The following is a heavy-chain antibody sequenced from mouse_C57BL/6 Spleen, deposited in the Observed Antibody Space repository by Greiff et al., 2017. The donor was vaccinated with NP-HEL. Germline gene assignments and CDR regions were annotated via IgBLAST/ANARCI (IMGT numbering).Heavy chain of an antibody. J-gene: IGHJ1*03. CDR2: INYDGSST. V-gene: IGHV5-16*01. CDR3: ARDGPDWYFDV. CDR1: GFTFSDYY. Sequence: EVMLVESEGGLVQPGSSMKLSCTASGFTFSDYYMAWVRQVPEKGLEWVANINYDGSSTYYLDSLKSRFIISRDNAKNILYLQMSSLKSEDTATYYCARDGPDWYFDVWGTGTTVTVSS.